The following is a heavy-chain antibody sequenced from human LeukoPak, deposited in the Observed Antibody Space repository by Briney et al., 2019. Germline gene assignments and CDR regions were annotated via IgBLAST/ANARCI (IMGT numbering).Heavy chain of an antibody. CDR3: ARDSFGSGSYYAHFDY. D-gene: IGHD1-26*01. CDR1: GGSINSYY. CDR2: IYYSGST. V-gene: IGHV4-59*01. J-gene: IGHJ4*02. Sequence: SETLSLTCTVSGGSINSYYWTWIRQPPGKGLEWIGYIYYSGSTNYNPSLKSRVTISVDTSKNQFSLKLSSVTAADTAVYYCARDSFGSGSYYAHFDYWGQGTLVTVSS.